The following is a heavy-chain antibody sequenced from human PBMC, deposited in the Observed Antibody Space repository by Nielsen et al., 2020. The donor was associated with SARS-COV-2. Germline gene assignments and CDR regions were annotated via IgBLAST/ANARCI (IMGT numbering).Heavy chain of an antibody. CDR2: IYPGDSDT. V-gene: IGHV5-51*01. D-gene: IGHD5-12*01. CDR1: GYSFTSYW. CDR3: ARWPKWLRDAFDI. Sequence: GESLKISCKGSGYSFTSYWIGWVRQMPGKGLEWMGIIYPGDSDTRYSPSFQGQVTISADKSISTAYLQWSSLKASDTAMYYCARWPKWLRDAFDIWGQGTMVTVSS. J-gene: IGHJ3*02.